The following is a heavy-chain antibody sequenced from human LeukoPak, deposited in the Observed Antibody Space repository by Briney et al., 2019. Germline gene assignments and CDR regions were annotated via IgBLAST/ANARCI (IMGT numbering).Heavy chain of an antibody. J-gene: IGHJ5*02. V-gene: IGHV4-4*08. D-gene: IGHD3-22*01. Sequence: SETLSLTCTVSGASLSVYYWSWIRQPPGKGREWIGYIYTTGSTHYNPSLKSRVTISVDTSKNQFSLKLSSVTAADTAVYYCARRKDYDSSGDYGWLDPWGQGTRVTVSS. CDR3: ARRKDYDSSGDYGWLDP. CDR2: IYTTGST. CDR1: GASLSVYY.